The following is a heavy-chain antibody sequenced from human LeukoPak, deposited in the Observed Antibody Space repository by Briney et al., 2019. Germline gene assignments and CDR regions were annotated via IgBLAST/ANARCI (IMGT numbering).Heavy chain of an antibody. D-gene: IGHD3-22*01. CDR2: IKTDGRTT. Sequence: GGSLRLSCAASGMTFSNHWMHWVRQAPGKGLVWVSLIKTDGRTTIYADSVKGRFIISRDDGKSTLYLQMNSLRAEDTAIYYCTTGPSFGYEWWGQGTVVTVSS. CDR3: TTGPSFGYEW. J-gene: IGHJ4*02. V-gene: IGHV3-74*01. CDR1: GMTFSNHW.